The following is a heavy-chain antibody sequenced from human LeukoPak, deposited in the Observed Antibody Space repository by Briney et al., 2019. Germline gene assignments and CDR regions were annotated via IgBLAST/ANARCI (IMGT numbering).Heavy chain of an antibody. CDR1: GGSFSGYY. D-gene: IGHD2-15*01. V-gene: IGHV4-34*01. Sequence: KTSETLSLTCAVYGGSFSGYYWSWIRQPPGKGREWIGESNHSGSTNYNPSLKSRVTISVDTSKNQFSLKLSSVTAADTAVYYCARGGDERRYCSGGSCPYYYGMDVWGQGTTVTVSS. CDR3: ARGGDERRYCSGGSCPYYYGMDV. CDR2: SNHSGST. J-gene: IGHJ6*02.